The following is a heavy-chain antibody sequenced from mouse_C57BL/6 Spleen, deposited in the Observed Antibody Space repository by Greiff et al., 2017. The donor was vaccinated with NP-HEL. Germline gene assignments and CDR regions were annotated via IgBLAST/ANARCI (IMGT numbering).Heavy chain of an antibody. CDR1: GYTFTSYW. D-gene: IGHD1-1*02. V-gene: IGHV1-7*01. CDR3: ARIHYDDMDY. CDR2: INPSSGYT. Sequence: VQLQQSGAELAKPGASVKLSCKASGYTFTSYWMHWVNQRPGQGLEWIGYINPSSGYTKYNQKFKDKATLTADKSSSTAYMQLSSLTYEDSAVNVCARIHYDDMDYWGQGTSVTVSS. J-gene: IGHJ4*01.